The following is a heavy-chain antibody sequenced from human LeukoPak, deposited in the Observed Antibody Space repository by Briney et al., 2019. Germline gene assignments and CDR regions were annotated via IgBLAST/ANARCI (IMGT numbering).Heavy chain of an antibody. V-gene: IGHV4-61*01. D-gene: IGHD2-15*01. J-gene: IGHJ4*02. CDR3: AREWIKSGGFDY. CDR1: GGSISSSSYY. CDR2: IYYSGST. Sequence: PSETLSLTCTVSGGSISSSSYYWSWIRQPPGKGLEWIGYIYYSGSTNYNPSLKSRVTISVDTSKNQFSLKLSSVTAADTAVYYCAREWIKSGGFDYWGQGTLVTVSS.